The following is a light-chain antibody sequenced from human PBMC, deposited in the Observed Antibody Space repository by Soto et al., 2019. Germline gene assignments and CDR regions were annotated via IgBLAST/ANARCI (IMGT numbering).Light chain of an antibody. CDR1: NSDVGTFYF. CDR3: CSYAGSYTYV. Sequence: QFALTQLRSVSGSLGQPVTISCTGTNSDVGTFYFVSWYQQYPDKGPKLIIYDVTERPSGVPDRFSGSKSGNTAALTISGLQAEDEADYYCCSYAGSYTYVFGSWTKV. CDR2: DVT. V-gene: IGLV2-11*01. J-gene: IGLJ1*01.